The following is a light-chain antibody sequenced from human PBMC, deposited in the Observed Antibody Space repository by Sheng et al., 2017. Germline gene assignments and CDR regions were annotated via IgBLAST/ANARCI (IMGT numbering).Light chain of an antibody. CDR2: AVS. CDR3: SAYTNNKIAV. Sequence: QSALTQPASVSGSPGQSISISCTGTSSDVGYYDFVSWYQQHPGKAPKLMIYAVSNRPSGVSDRFSGSKSGNTASLTIAGLQAEDEGDYYCSAYTNNKIAVFGGGTKLTVL. CDR1: SSDVGYYDF. J-gene: IGLJ3*02. V-gene: IGLV2-14*01.